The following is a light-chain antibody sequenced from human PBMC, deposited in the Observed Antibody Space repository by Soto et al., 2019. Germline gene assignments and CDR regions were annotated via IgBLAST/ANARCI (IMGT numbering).Light chain of an antibody. V-gene: IGKV1-39*01. CDR1: QNIRSS. CDR3: QQSYSSPRT. J-gene: IGKJ2*01. Sequence: DIQMTQSPSSLSASVGDRVTIPCRASQNIRSSLNWYQQKQGQAPKLLIYSSSTLQSGVPSRFSGSGSGTDFPLTISSLQPEDFATYYCQQSYSSPRTFGQGTKLEI. CDR2: SSS.